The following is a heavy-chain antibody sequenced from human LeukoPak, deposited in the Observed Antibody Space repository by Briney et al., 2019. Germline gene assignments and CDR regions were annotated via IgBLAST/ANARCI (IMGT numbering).Heavy chain of an antibody. J-gene: IGHJ6*03. D-gene: IGHD3-9*01. CDR1: GYTFTGYY. CDR2: INPDGGGT. Sequence: ASVKVSCKASGYTFTGYYMHWVRQAPGQGLEWMGWINPDGGGTDYAQKFQGRVTMTRDTSISTAYMEVTRLRSDDTAVYYCARGYYDILTGYYAGGSYHYDYLDVWGKGTTVTVSS. V-gene: IGHV1-2*02. CDR3: ARGYYDILTGYYAGGSYHYDYLDV.